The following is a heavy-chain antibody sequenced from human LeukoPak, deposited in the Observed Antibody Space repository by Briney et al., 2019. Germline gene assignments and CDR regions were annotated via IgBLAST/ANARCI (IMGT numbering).Heavy chain of an antibody. CDR3: AKSNGYGLVDI. CDR1: GFTFSGYS. CDR2: IFYSGST. V-gene: IGHV4-34*12. D-gene: IGHD3-10*01. Sequence: GSLRLSCAASGFTFSGYSLSWVRQPPGKGLEWIGNIFYSGSTYYSPSVRSRVTISLDTSRNQFSLKLNSVTAADTAVYYCAKSNGYGLVDIWGQGTMVTVSS. J-gene: IGHJ3*02.